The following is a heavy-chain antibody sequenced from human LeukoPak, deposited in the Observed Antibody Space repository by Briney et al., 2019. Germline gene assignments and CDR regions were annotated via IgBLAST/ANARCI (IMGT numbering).Heavy chain of an antibody. Sequence: GGSLRLSCADSGFTFNSAWMTWVRQAPGKGLEWVCRIKSKTDGGTTDYAAPVKDRFTISRDDSKSTLYLQMNSLQTEDTGVYYCTTELVWFGVLAHWGQGTLATVSS. CDR3: TTELVWFGVLAH. D-gene: IGHD3-10*01. CDR1: GFTFNSAW. J-gene: IGHJ4*02. V-gene: IGHV3-15*01. CDR2: IKSKTDGGTT.